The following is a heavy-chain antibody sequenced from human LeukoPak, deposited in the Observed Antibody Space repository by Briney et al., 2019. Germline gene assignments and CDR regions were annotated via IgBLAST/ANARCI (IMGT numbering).Heavy chain of an antibody. Sequence: PSQTLSLTCTVSGGSLSSGDYSWSWIRQPPGKGLEWIGYIYYSGSTYYNPSLKGRVTISVDTSKKQFSLKLSSVTAAYTAVYYCARKQRWFDPWGQGTLVTVSS. CDR2: IYYSGST. CDR1: GGSLSSGDYS. CDR3: ARKQRWFDP. J-gene: IGHJ5*02. V-gene: IGHV4-30-4*01.